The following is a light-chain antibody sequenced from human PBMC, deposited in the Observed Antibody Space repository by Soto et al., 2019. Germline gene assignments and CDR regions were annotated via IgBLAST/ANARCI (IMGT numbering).Light chain of an antibody. Sequence: DIVMTQSPDSLAVSLGERATINCKSSQSVLYSSNNKNYLAWYQQKPGQPPKLLISWASTRESGVPDRFSGSGSETDFTLTISSLQAEDVAIYYCQNYYDSPLTFGGGTKVEIK. J-gene: IGKJ4*01. CDR3: QNYYDSPLT. V-gene: IGKV4-1*01. CDR2: WAS. CDR1: QSVLYSSNNKNY.